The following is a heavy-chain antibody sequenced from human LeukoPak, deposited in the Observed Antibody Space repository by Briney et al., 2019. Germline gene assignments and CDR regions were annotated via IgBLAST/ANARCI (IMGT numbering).Heavy chain of an antibody. D-gene: IGHD3-16*01. CDR3: TAYGSHNY. J-gene: IGHJ4*02. V-gene: IGHV3-30*03. CDR1: GFTFSSYG. Sequence: GGSLRLSCAASGFTFSSYGMHWVRQAPGKGLDWVAAISYDQNTKYYGDSVKGRFTISRDNSKNTLYLQMNSLRAEDTSVYYCTAYGSHNYWGQGTLVTVSS. CDR2: ISYDQNTK.